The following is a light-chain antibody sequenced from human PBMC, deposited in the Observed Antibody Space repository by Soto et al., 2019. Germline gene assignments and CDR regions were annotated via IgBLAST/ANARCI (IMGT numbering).Light chain of an antibody. J-gene: IGKJ5*01. CDR3: QQRSNPLS. Sequence: EIVLTQSPATLSLSPGERATLSCRASQSVSSYLAWYQQKPGQAPRLLIYDASNRATGIPARFSGSGSGTDFTLTISSLEPEEFAVYYCQQRSNPLSFGQGTRLEVK. CDR2: DAS. V-gene: IGKV3-11*01. CDR1: QSVSSY.